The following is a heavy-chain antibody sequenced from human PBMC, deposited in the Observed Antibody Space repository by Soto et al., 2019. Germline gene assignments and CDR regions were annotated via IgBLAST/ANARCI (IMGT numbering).Heavy chain of an antibody. CDR1: VGTFSSYT. Sequence: SVKVSCKASVGTFSSYTISWVRQAPGQGLEWMGRIIPILGIANYAQKFQGRVTITADKSTSTAYMELSSLRSEDTAVYYCAREMNCTNGVCYIDYWGQGTLVTVSS. D-gene: IGHD2-8*01. CDR3: AREMNCTNGVCYIDY. V-gene: IGHV1-69*04. J-gene: IGHJ4*02. CDR2: IIPILGIA.